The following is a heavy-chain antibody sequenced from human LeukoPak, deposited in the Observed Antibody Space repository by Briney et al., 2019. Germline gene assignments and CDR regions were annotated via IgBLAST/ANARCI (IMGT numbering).Heavy chain of an antibody. J-gene: IGHJ4*02. V-gene: IGHV3-74*03. CDR2: INSDGSSI. Sequence: GGSLRLSRAASGFTFSSYWMPWVRQAPGKGLVWVSRINSDGSSITYADSVKGRFTISRDNAKNTLYLQMNSLRVEDTVVYYCAREGRVSGYDFDCWGRQTLVTVSS. CDR3: AREGRVSGYDFDC. CDR1: GFTFSSYW. D-gene: IGHD5-12*01.